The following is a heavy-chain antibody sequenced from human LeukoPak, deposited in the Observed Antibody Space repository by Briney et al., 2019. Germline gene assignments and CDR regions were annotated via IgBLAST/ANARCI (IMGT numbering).Heavy chain of an antibody. CDR2: INAGNGNT. Sequence: ASVKVSCKASGYTFTSYAMHWVRQAPGQRLEWTGWINAGNGNTKYSQKFQGRVTITRDTSASTAYMELSSLRSEDTAVYYCARGRRAYYDILTGYSDLDYWGQGTLVTVSS. D-gene: IGHD3-9*01. CDR3: ARGRRAYYDILTGYSDLDY. J-gene: IGHJ4*02. CDR1: GYTFTSYA. V-gene: IGHV1-3*01.